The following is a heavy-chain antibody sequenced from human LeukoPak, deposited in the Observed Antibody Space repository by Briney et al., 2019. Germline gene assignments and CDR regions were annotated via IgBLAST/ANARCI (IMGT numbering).Heavy chain of an antibody. J-gene: IGHJ5*02. CDR1: GGSMSNYY. Sequence: SETLSLTCTVSGGSMSNYYWSWIRQPPGKGLEWIGYIYYSGSTNYNPSLKTRITISVDTSKNQFSLKLTSVTAADTAVYHCARGPYCSSTSCYGWFDPWGQGTLVTVSS. V-gene: IGHV4-59*08. D-gene: IGHD2-2*01. CDR2: IYYSGST. CDR3: ARGPYCSSTSCYGWFDP.